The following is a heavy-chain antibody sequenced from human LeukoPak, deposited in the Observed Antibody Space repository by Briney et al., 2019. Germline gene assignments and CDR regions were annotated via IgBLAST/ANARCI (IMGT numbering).Heavy chain of an antibody. CDR1: GGPFSGYY. V-gene: IGHV4-34*01. D-gene: IGHD6-19*01. Sequence: SETLSLTCAVYGGPFSGYYWSWIRQPPGKGLEWIGEINHSGSTNYNPSLKSRVTISVDTSKNQFSLKLSSVTAADTAVYYCARACLYIAVAGTYFDYWGQGTLVTVSS. CDR3: ARACLYIAVAGTYFDY. CDR2: INHSGST. J-gene: IGHJ4*02.